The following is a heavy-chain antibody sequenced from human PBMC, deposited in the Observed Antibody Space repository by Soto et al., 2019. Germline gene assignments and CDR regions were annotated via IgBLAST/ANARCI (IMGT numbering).Heavy chain of an antibody. J-gene: IGHJ4*02. CDR2: ISYDGSNK. CDR1: GFTFSSYA. D-gene: IGHD5-18*01. V-gene: IGHV3-30-3*01. CDR3: ARGDTAMGRLAIN. Sequence: GGSLRLSCAASGFTFSSYAMHWVRQAPGKGLEWVAVISYDGSNKYYADSVKGRSTISRDNSKNTLYLQMNSLRAEDTAVYYCARGDTAMGRLAINWGQGTLVTVSS.